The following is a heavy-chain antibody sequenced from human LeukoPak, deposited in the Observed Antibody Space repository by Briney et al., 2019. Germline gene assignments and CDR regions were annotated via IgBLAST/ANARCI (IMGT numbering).Heavy chain of an antibody. CDR1: GYTFTSYD. Sequence: ASVKVSCKASGYTFTSYDINWVRQATGQGLEWMGWMNPNSGNTGYAQKFQGRVTMTRNTSISTAYTQLSSLRSEDTAVYYCARARGDTAMVRDYYYYMDVWGKGTTVTVSS. CDR2: MNPNSGNT. V-gene: IGHV1-8*01. D-gene: IGHD5-18*01. CDR3: ARARGDTAMVRDYYYYMDV. J-gene: IGHJ6*03.